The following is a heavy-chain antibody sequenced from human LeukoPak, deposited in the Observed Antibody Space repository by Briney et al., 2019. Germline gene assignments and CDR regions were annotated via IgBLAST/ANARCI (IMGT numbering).Heavy chain of an antibody. D-gene: IGHD4/OR15-4a*01. Sequence: SETLSLTCSVSGDSITSGAYYWAWLRQPPGKGLEWIGSVYYSGSIKYNPSLKGRVSISRDMSKNQFSLNLNSVNVTDTAVYYCARRDYAAWFDPWGQGTLVTVSS. CDR3: ARRDYAAWFDP. CDR1: GDSITSGAYY. CDR2: VYYSGSI. V-gene: IGHV4-39*07. J-gene: IGHJ5*02.